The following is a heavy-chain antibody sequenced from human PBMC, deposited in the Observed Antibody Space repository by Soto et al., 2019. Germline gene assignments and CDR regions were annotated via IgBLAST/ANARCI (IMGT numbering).Heavy chain of an antibody. CDR3: ARDPPATRHGMDV. V-gene: IGHV3-53*02. CDR2: IYSGGST. J-gene: IGHJ6*02. CDR1: GFTVSSNY. Sequence: EVQLVETGGGLIQPGGSLRLSCAASGFTVSSNYMSWVRQAPGKGLEWVSVIYSGGSTYYADSVRGRFTSSRDNSKNTLYLQMKTLRAEDTAVYYWARDPPATRHGMDVWGQGTKVAVPS.